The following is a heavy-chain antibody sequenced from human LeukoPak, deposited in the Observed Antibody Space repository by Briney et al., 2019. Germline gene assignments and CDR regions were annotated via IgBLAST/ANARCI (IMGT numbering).Heavy chain of an antibody. CDR3: ARPYGSGSYPLDY. CDR1: GFPFSSYG. D-gene: IGHD3-10*01. Sequence: GGSLSLSCAASGFPFSSYGMHWVRQAPGKGLEWVAVIWYDGSNKYYADSVKGRFTISRDNSKNTLYLQMNSLRAEDTAVYYCARPYGSGSYPLDYWGQGTLVTVSS. J-gene: IGHJ4*02. CDR2: IWYDGSNK. V-gene: IGHV3-33*01.